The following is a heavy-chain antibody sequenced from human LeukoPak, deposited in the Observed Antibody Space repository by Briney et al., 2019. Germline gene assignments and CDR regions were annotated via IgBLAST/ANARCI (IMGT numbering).Heavy chain of an antibody. CDR3: ARILLRFGALNWFDP. D-gene: IGHD3-10*01. J-gene: IGHJ5*02. V-gene: IGHV3-66*01. CDR2: IYSGGST. Sequence: GGSLRLSCAASGFTVSSNYMSWVRQAPGKGLEWVSVIYSGGSTYYADSVKGRFTISRDDSKNTLYLQMNSLRAEDTAVYYCARILLRFGALNWFDPWGQGTLVTVSS. CDR1: GFTVSSNY.